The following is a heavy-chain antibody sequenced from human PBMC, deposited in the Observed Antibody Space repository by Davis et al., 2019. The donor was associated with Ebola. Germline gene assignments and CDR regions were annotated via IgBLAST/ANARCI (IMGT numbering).Heavy chain of an antibody. CDR2: ISYDGSNK. J-gene: IGHJ6*02. D-gene: IGHD3-10*01. V-gene: IGHV3-30*04. CDR1: GFTFSSYA. CDR3: AREGLLWFGELLSATIYGMDV. Sequence: GGSLRLSCAASGFTFSSYAMHWVRQAPGKGLEWVAVISYDGSNKYYADSVKGRFTISRDNSKNTLYLQMNSLRAEDTAVYYCAREGLLWFGELLSATIYGMDVWGQGTTVTVSS.